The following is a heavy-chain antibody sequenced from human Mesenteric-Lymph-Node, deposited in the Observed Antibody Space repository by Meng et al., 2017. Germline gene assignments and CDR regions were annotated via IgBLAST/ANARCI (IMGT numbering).Heavy chain of an antibody. V-gene: IGHV1-2*06. Sequence: ASVKVSCKAYGCTFSAFSIHWVRQAPGQGLEWMGRINPNPGRVSYAQRFQGRLSMTRDASTSTAYVELSSLRSDDTAIYYCARGGDLSQMMLRCDYWGQGTLVTVSS. J-gene: IGHJ4*02. D-gene: IGHD3-10*01. CDR2: INPNPGRV. CDR3: ARGGDLSQMMLRCDY. CDR1: GCTFSAFS.